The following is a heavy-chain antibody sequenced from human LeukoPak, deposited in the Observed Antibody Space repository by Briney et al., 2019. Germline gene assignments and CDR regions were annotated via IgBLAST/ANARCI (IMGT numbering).Heavy chain of an antibody. D-gene: IGHD1-1*01. CDR1: GYTFTSYA. Sequence: ASVKVSCKASGYTFTSYAMNWVRQAPGQGLEWMGWINTNTGNPTYAQGFTGRFVFSLDTSVSTAYLQISSLKAEDTAVYYCARDHRRTGTTFSGGLVYWGQGTLVTVSS. CDR2: INTNTGNP. CDR3: ARDHRRTGTTFSGGLVY. J-gene: IGHJ4*02. V-gene: IGHV7-4-1*02.